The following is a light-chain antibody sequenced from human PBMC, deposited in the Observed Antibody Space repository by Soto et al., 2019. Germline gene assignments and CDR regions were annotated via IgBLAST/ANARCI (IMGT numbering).Light chain of an antibody. CDR1: QSVSSN. CDR3: QQYGGSSWT. J-gene: IGKJ1*01. V-gene: IGKV3-15*01. Sequence: EIVMTQSPATLSVSPGERVTLSCRASQSVSSNLAWYQQKPGQAPRLLIYGASTRATGIPARFSGSGSGTEFTLTITRLEPEDFAVYYCQQYGGSSWTFGQGTKVDIK. CDR2: GAS.